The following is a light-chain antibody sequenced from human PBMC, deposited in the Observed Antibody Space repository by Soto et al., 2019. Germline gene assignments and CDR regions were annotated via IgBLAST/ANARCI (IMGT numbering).Light chain of an antibody. V-gene: IGLV1-36*01. J-gene: IGLJ2*01. CDR3: AAWDDGLNAVV. CDR2: YYD. Sequence: QSVLTQPPSVSEAPRQRVTISCSGRSSNIGSNAVNWYQQLPGKAPKLLMYYYDQLPSGVSDRFSGSRSGTSASLAISGLQSEDEADYYCAAWDDGLNAVVFGGGTKLTVL. CDR1: SSNIGSNA.